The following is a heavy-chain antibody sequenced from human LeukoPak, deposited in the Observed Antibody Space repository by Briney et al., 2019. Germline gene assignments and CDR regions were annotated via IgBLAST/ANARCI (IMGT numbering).Heavy chain of an antibody. CDR2: IHSSGST. CDR3: ARTGGASGGI. CDR1: GGSISGYF. J-gene: IGHJ3*02. D-gene: IGHD1-26*01. V-gene: IGHV4-59*01. Sequence: SETLSLTCTVSGGSISGYFWSWIRQPPGKGLEWIAFIHSSGSTDYNPSLKSRVTISLDTSRNQVSLKLNSVTAADTAVFYCARTGGASGGIWGQGTMVTVSS.